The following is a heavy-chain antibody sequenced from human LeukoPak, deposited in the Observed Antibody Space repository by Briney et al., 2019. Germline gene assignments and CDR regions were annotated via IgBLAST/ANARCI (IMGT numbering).Heavy chain of an antibody. CDR3: ARDPGCRQQLLVDY. CDR1: GLTLSSYR. V-gene: IGHV3-21*01. CDR2: ISSSSSYI. D-gene: IGHD6-19*01. J-gene: IGHJ4*02. Sequence: GGSLRLSCVASGLTLSSYRVNWVRQAPGKGLEWVSSISSSSSYIYYADSVKGRFTISRDNAKNSLYLQMNSLRVEDTAVYYCARDPGCRQQLLVDYWGQGTLVTVSS.